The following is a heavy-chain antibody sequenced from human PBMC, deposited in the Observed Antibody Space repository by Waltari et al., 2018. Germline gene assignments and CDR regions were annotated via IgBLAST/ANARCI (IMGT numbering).Heavy chain of an antibody. J-gene: IGHJ4*02. V-gene: IGHV4-61*02. CDR2: FYSSEYI. Sequence: QVQLQESGPGLVKPSQTLSLTCTVSGDSITRTSFSWNWVRQPAGKGLEWIGRFYSSEYINYNPSLKSRVTISRDTSKKQFFLKLTSVTAADTAFYYCAREVTKVELGRRLPHFFDSWGQGTLVTVSS. CDR1: GDSITRTSFS. CDR3: AREVTKVELGRRLPHFFDS. D-gene: IGHD7-27*01.